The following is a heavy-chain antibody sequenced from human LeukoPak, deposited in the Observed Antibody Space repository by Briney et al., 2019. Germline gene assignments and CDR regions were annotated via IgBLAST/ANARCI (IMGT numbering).Heavy chain of an antibody. V-gene: IGHV4-39*01. Sequence: SETLSLTCTVSGGSISSSNYYWAWIRQPPGKGLEYIGTFYYRGSTYYNPSLKSRATISVDTSKNQFSLRLSSVTAADTAVYYCVRIMVGGTNYFDYWGQGTPVTVSA. CDR3: VRIMVGGTNYFDY. CDR2: FYYRGST. D-gene: IGHD1-26*01. CDR1: GGSISSSNYY. J-gene: IGHJ4*02.